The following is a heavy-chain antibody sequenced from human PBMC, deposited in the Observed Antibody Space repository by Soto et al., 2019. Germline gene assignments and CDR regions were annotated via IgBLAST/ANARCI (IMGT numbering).Heavy chain of an antibody. D-gene: IGHD6-19*01. CDR3: AKVISTIGSKHWLAQTKHQALDY. Sequence: QVNLVQSGAEVKKPGASVKVSCKASGYNFNGYYIHWVRQAPGQGLEWMGWMNTNTGGANYAQKFQGKVIMTTDTSISTAYLELRSLTSDDTAVYYCAKVISTIGSKHWLAQTKHQALDYWGQGTLVTVSS. CDR2: MNTNTGGA. CDR1: GYNFNGYY. J-gene: IGHJ4*02. V-gene: IGHV1-2*02.